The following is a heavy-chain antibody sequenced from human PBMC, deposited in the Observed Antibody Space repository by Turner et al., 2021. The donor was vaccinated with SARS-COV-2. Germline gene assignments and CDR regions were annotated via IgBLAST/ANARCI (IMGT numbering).Heavy chain of an antibody. CDR1: GGTFSSYA. CDR3: ANQPQTIPAAKNFDF. Sequence: VQLVWSAAEVKKPGSSVKVSCKASGGTFSSYAITWVRQAPGQGLEWMGWVIRINGKANYAQKFQGRVTITADESTSTAYMELSSLRTEDTAVYYCANQPQTIPAAKNFDFWGQGTLVTVSS. V-gene: IGHV1-69*01. D-gene: IGHD2-2*01. CDR2: VIRINGKA. J-gene: IGHJ4*02.